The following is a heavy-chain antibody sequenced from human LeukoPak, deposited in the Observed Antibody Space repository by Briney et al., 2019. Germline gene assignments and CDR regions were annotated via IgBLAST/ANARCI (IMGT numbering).Heavy chain of an antibody. D-gene: IGHD5-12*01. CDR2: ISGYGDST. V-gene: IGHV3-23*01. CDR1: GFTFSSYA. J-gene: IGHJ6*03. CDR3: AKGYSGYEPHSWYGSSIKYFYYMDV. Sequence: GGSLRLSCTASGFTFSSYAMNWVRQAPGKGLEWVAVISGYGDSTNYAESVKGRFTISRDNSKNTLFLQMNSLRAEDTAIYYCAKGYSGYEPHSWYGSSIKYFYYMDVWGKGTTVTVSS.